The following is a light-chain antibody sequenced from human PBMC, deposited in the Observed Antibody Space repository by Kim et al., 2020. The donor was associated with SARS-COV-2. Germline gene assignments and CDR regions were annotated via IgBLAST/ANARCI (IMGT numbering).Light chain of an antibody. CDR3: NSYTTSTTGV. V-gene: IGLV2-14*03. Sequence: QSVLTQPASVSGSPGQSITISCTGTSNDVGGYNYVSWYQQHPGKAPKLIIYDVSDRPSGVSNRFSGSKSGNTASLTISGLQAEDEADYYCNSYTTSTTGVFGGGTQLTVL. CDR2: DVS. J-gene: IGLJ2*01. CDR1: SNDVGGYNY.